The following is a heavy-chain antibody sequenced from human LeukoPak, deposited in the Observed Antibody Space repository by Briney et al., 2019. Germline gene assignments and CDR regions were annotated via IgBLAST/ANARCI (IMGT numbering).Heavy chain of an antibody. D-gene: IGHD1-26*01. J-gene: IGHJ4*02. CDR2: ISGSDGST. CDR3: AKALVGATSFFDY. V-gene: IGHV3-23*01. Sequence: GGSLRLSCAASGFTFSSYAMSWVRQAPGKGLEWVSAISGSDGSTYYADSVKGRFTISRDNSKNTLYLQMNSLRAEDTAVYYCAKALVGATSFFDYWGQGTLVTVSS. CDR1: GFTFSSYA.